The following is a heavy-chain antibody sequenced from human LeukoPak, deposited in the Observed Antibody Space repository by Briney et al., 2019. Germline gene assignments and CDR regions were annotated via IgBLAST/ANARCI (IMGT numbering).Heavy chain of an antibody. J-gene: IGHJ4*02. Sequence: PGGSLRLSCAASGFTFSNHWMHWVRQAPGKGLEWVANINKDGSGTSYADSVKGRLTISRDNAKNSLYLQMNGLRVEDTAVYYCARGCCSVSGLYFEFWGQGSLVTVSS. CDR1: GFTFSNHW. D-gene: IGHD3-9*01. V-gene: IGHV3-7*03. CDR2: INKDGSGT. CDR3: ARGCCSVSGLYFEF.